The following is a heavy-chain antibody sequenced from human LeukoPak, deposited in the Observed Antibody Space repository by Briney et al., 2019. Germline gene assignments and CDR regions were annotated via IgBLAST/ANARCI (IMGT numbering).Heavy chain of an antibody. V-gene: IGHV3-7*01. CDR2: IKQGGSEK. J-gene: IGHJ5*02. D-gene: IGHD2-2*01. CDR3: ARDDCSSISCYHNWFDP. Sequence: GGSLRLSCAASGYTFSSYWVSWVSQAPGKGLEWVANIKQGGSEKYYVDSVKGRFTISRDNAKNSLYLQMNSLRAEDTAVYYCARDDCSSISCYHNWFDPWGQGTLVTVSS. CDR1: GYTFSSYW.